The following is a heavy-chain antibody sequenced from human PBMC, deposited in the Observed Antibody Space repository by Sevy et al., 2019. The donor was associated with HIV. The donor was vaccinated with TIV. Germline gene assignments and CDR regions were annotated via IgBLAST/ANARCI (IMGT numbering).Heavy chain of an antibody. CDR3: ARESADEYSSGNSYGMDV. CDR2: IYYSGST. Sequence: SETLSLTCTVSGGSISSYYWSWIRQPPGKGLEWIEYIYYSGSTNYNPSLKSRVTISVDTSKNQFSLKLSSVTAADTAVYYCARESADEYSSGNSYGMDVWGQGTTVTVSS. D-gene: IGHD6-19*01. V-gene: IGHV4-59*13. CDR1: GGSISSYY. J-gene: IGHJ6*02.